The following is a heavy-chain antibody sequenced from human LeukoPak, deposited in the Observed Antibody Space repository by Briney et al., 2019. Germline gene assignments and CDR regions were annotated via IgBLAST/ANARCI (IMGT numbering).Heavy chain of an antibody. Sequence: GGSLRLSCTASGLFVNSYMTCVRHAPGAGLEWVSNIYAGGSTYYTDAVKGRFTISRDNSNNTVYLQMNSLKIEDTAVYYCAKLWGWRTHIDSWGQGTVVTVSS. V-gene: IGHV3-66*02. CDR1: GLFVNSY. CDR2: IYAGGST. CDR3: AKLWGWRTHIDS. J-gene: IGHJ4*02. D-gene: IGHD3-3*01.